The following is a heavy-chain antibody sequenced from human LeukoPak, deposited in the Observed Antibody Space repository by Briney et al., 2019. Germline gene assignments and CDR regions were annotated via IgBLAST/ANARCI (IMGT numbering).Heavy chain of an antibody. CDR3: ATGADYYDSSGQRYNWFDP. CDR2: IYPGDSDT. CDR1: GYRFSNYW. V-gene: IGHV5-51*01. Sequence: GASLKISCKGSGYRFSNYWIGWVRQMPGKGLEWMGIIYPGDSDTRYSPSFQGQVTTSADKSISTAYLQWSSLKASDTAMYYCATGADYYDSSGQRYNWFDPWGQGTLVTVSS. J-gene: IGHJ5*02. D-gene: IGHD3-22*01.